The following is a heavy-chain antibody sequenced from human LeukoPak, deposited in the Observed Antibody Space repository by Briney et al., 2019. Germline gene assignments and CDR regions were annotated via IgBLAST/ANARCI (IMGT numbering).Heavy chain of an antibody. J-gene: IGHJ4*02. D-gene: IGHD2-21*01. CDR3: ARDAIVREYSYSDY. CDR2: INPNSGGT. CDR1: GYTFTAYY. V-gene: IGHV1-2*02. Sequence: ASVKVSCKASGYTFTAYYIHWVRQVPGQGLEWMGWINPNSGGTNYAQKFQGRVTMTRDTSISTAYMELSRLRPDDAAVHYCARDAIVREYSYSDYWGEGTLVTVSS.